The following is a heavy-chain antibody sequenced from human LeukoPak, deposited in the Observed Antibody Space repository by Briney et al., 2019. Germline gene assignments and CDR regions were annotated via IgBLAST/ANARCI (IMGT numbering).Heavy chain of an antibody. CDR1: GYTLTSYG. Sequence: ASVKVSCKASGYTLTSYGISWARQAPGQGLEWMGWISAYNGNTNYAQKLQGRVTMTTDTSTSTAYMELRSLRSDDTAVYYCARDNYYDSSDDAFDIWGQGTMVTVPS. D-gene: IGHD3-22*01. V-gene: IGHV1-18*01. J-gene: IGHJ3*02. CDR2: ISAYNGNT. CDR3: ARDNYYDSSDDAFDI.